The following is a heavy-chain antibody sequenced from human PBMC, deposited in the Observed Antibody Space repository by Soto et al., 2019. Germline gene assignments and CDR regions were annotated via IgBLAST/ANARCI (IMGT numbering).Heavy chain of an antibody. J-gene: IGHJ4*02. CDR2: IYYRGNT. CDR3: ARLEGLATISYYFDY. V-gene: IGHV4-39*01. D-gene: IGHD3-9*01. Sequence: QLQLQESGPGLVKPSETLSLTCSVSGDSINSDNYYWGWIRQPPGKGLEWIGSIYYRGNTYYNPSLKTRVTISLDKSKSQFSLKLNSVTAADSAVYFGARLEGLATISYYFDYWGKGTLVTVSS. CDR1: GDSINSDNYY.